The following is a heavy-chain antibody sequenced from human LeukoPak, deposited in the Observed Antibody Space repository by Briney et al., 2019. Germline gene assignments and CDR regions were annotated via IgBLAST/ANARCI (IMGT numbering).Heavy chain of an antibody. Sequence: TVKVSCKASGGTFSSYAISWVRQAPGQGLEWMGGIIPIFGTANYAQKFQGRVTITADESTSTAYMELSSLRSEDTAVYYCARTTVVTPSSHAFDIWGQGTMVTVSS. D-gene: IGHD4-23*01. CDR1: GGTFSSYA. J-gene: IGHJ3*02. V-gene: IGHV1-69*13. CDR3: ARTTVVTPSSHAFDI. CDR2: IIPIFGTA.